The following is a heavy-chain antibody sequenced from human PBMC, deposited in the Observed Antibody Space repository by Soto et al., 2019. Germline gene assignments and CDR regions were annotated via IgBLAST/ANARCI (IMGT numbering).Heavy chain of an antibody. V-gene: IGHV3-30*18. J-gene: IGHJ6*02. Sequence: QVQLVESGGGVVQPGRSLRLSCAASGFTFDNYGLHWVRQAPGKGLEWVAVISYDGSKKFYADSVTGRFTISRDNSKNTLYLQMNTLRVEDTAVYYCAKDLDVVVVVTATCGLDVWGQGTTVTVSS. CDR1: GFTFDNYG. CDR3: AKDLDVVVVVTATCGLDV. CDR2: ISYDGSKK. D-gene: IGHD2-15*01.